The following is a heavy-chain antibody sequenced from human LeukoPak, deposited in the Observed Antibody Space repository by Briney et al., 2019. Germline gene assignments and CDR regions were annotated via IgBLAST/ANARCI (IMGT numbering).Heavy chain of an antibody. CDR1: GGSFSGYY. CDR2: INHSGST. V-gene: IGHV4-34*01. J-gene: IGHJ4*02. CDR3: ARLIRSNGGCYAFHF. D-gene: IGHD2-8*01. Sequence: SETLSLTCAVYGGSFSGYYWSWIRQPPGKGLEWIGEINHSGSTNYNPSLKSRVTISVDTSKNQLSLKLSSVTAEDTAVYYCARLIRSNGGCYAFHFWGQGTLVTVSS.